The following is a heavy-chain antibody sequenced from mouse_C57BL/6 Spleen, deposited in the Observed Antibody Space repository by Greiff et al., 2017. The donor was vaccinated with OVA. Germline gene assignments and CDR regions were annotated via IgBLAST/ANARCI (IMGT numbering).Heavy chain of an antibody. CDR1: GFTFRVYG. CDR3: ARHYGSS. D-gene: IGHD1-1*01. Sequence: VTLVESGGGLVKPGGSLQLSCAASGFTFRVYGMHWVRHAPEKGLEWVAYISSGSSTIYYADTVKGRFTISRDNAKNTLFLQMTSLRSEDTAMYYCARHYGSSWGQGTTLTVSS. J-gene: IGHJ2*01. V-gene: IGHV5-17*01. CDR2: ISSGSSTI.